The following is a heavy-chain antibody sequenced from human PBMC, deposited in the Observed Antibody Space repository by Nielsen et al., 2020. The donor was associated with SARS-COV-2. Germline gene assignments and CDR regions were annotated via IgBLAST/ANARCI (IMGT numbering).Heavy chain of an antibody. CDR1: GFTFSNYA. CDR3: TKDHWPRHYYLDTSGLGGAMDV. V-gene: IGHV3-23*01. Sequence: GGSLRLSCAASGFTFSNYAMNWVRQAPGKGLEWVSAISDNGGSTNYADSVKVRVTISRDNSKNTLYLQMNSLRAEDTAIYYCTKDHWPRHYYLDTSGLGGAMDVWGQGTTVTVSS. CDR2: ISDNGGST. J-gene: IGHJ6*02. D-gene: IGHD3-22*01.